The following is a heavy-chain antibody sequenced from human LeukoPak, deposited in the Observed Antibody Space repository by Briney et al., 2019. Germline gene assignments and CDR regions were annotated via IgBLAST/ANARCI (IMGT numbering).Heavy chain of an antibody. Sequence: GGSLRLSCAASGFTFSSYAMSWARQAPGKGLKWVSAISGSGGSRYYADSVKGRFTISRDNAKNSLYLQMNSLRAEDTAVYYCARGGWGPLDYWGQGTLVTVSS. CDR3: ARGGWGPLDY. CDR2: ISGSGGSR. D-gene: IGHD3-16*01. J-gene: IGHJ4*02. V-gene: IGHV3-23*01. CDR1: GFTFSSYA.